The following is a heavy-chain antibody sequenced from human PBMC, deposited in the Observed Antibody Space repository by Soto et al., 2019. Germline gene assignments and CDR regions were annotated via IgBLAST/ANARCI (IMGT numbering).Heavy chain of an antibody. J-gene: IGHJ6*02. Sequence: SETLSLTCAVYGGSFSGYYWSWIRQPPGKGLEWIGEINHSGSTNYNPSLKSRVTISVDTSKNQFSLKLSSVTAADTAVYYCARGLDYDFWSGFTYYYYYGMDVWGQGTTVTVSS. D-gene: IGHD3-3*01. CDR3: ARGLDYDFWSGFTYYYYYGMDV. V-gene: IGHV4-34*01. CDR2: INHSGST. CDR1: GGSFSGYY.